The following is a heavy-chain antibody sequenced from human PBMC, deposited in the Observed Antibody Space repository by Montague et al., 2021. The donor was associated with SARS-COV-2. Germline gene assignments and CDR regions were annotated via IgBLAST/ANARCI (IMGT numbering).Heavy chain of an antibody. V-gene: IGHV4-61*02. CDR2: IYRSGSP. CDR3: ARGVYKGVVTGTWGFDS. D-gene: IGHD1-14*01. Sequence: TLSLTCTVSGGSISRGYYYWSWIRLPAGKGLEWIGRIYRSGSPNYXPSLEGRVVLSVDTSRNQFSMKLTSVTAADTATYYCARGVYKGVVTGTWGFDSWGQGTLVIVSS. CDR1: GGSISRGYYY. J-gene: IGHJ4*02.